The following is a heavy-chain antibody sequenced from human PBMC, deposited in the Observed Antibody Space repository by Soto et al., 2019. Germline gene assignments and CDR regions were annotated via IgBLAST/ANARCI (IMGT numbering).Heavy chain of an antibody. V-gene: IGHV4-31*02. CDR3: ARDTGDWGLT. CDR1: GGSISSGGYY. CDR2: IYYSGST. Sequence: SETLSLTCAVSGGSISSGGYYWSWFRQHPGKGLEWIGYIYYSGSTYYNPSLKSRVTISVDTSKNQFSLKLSSVTAADTAVYYCARDTGDWGLTWGQGTLVTVSS. J-gene: IGHJ4*02. D-gene: IGHD7-27*01.